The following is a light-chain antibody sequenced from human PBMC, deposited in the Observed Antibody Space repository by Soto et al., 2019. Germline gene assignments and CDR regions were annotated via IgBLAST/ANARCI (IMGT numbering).Light chain of an antibody. CDR2: KAS. CDR3: QQYHSYSLT. CDR1: QSISSW. Sequence: EIQMTHSPSTLSASVGDRVTITCRSSQSISSWLAWYQQKPGKAPKLLIYKASSLEGGVPSRFSGSGSGTDVTLTISSLLPDDFATYYCQQYHSYSLTFGGGTKVDIK. V-gene: IGKV1-5*03. J-gene: IGKJ4*01.